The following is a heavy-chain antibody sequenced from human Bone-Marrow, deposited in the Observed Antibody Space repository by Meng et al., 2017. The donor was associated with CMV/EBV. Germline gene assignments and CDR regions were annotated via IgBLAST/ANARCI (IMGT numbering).Heavy chain of an antibody. Sequence: SETLSLTCTVSGGSISSGDYYWSWIRQPPGKGLEWIGYIYYSGSTYYNPSLKSRVTISVDTSKNQFSLKLSSVTAADTAVYYCAREGITGTNMGWFDPWGQGTLVTVSS. CDR3: AREGITGTNMGWFDP. V-gene: IGHV4-30-4*08. CDR1: GGSISSGDYY. CDR2: IYYSGST. D-gene: IGHD1-7*01. J-gene: IGHJ5*02.